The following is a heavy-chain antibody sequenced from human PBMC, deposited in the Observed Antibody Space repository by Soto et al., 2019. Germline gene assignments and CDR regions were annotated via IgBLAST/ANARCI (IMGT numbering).Heavy chain of an antibody. CDR3: ARDHTVTTGAIDI. D-gene: IGHD4-17*01. V-gene: IGHV4-30-4*01. CDR1: GDSINNGEYY. CDR2: IYYNEVT. Sequence: QVQLQESGPGLLKPSQTLSLTCNVSGDSINNGEYYWSWFRQPPGKGLEWIGYIYYNEVTYYNPSLKRRPTISLETSKIQFSLQLTSVTAADTAVYYCARDHTVTTGAIDIWGPGTMVTVSS. J-gene: IGHJ3*02.